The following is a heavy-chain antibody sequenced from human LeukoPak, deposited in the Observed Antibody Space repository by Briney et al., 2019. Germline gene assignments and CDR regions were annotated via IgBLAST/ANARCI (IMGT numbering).Heavy chain of an antibody. D-gene: IGHD2/OR15-2a*01. CDR3: ARDLWDHNDAFDI. Sequence: TGGSLRLSCAASGFTFSSYAMHWVRQAPGKGLEWVAVISYDGSNKYYADSVKGRFTISRDNSKNTLYLQMNSLRAEDTAVYYCARDLWDHNDAFDIWGQGTMVTVSS. J-gene: IGHJ3*02. V-gene: IGHV3-30*04. CDR2: ISYDGSNK. CDR1: GFTFSSYA.